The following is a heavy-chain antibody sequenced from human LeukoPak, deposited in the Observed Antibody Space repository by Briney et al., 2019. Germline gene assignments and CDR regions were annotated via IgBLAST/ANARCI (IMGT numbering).Heavy chain of an antibody. CDR1: GFTFDDYG. Sequence: PGGSLRLSCAASGFTFDDYGMSWVRQAPGKGLEWVSGINWNGGSTGYADSVKGRFTISRDNAKTSLYLQMNSLRAEDTALYYCARVHSSAWTYYFDYWGQGTPVTVSS. CDR3: ARVHSSAWTYYFDY. CDR2: INWNGGST. V-gene: IGHV3-20*04. J-gene: IGHJ4*02. D-gene: IGHD6-19*01.